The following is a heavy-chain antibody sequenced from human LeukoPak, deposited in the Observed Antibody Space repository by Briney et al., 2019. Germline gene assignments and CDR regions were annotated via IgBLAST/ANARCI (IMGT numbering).Heavy chain of an antibody. CDR1: GYIXTSNY. J-gene: IGHJ4*02. CDR2: INPSGGST. CDR3: AREMIAPDY. V-gene: IGHV1-46*04. Sequence: GASVKVSCKASGYIXTSNYIHWVRQAPGQGLEWMGIINPSGGSTNYAQKLQGRVTMTRDTSTSTAYMELRSLRSDDTAVYYCAREMIAPDYWGQGTLVTVSS. D-gene: IGHD3-22*01.